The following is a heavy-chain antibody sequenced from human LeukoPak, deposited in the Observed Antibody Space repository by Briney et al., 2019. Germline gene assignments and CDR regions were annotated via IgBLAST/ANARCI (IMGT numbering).Heavy chain of an antibody. CDR3: ARVTRYSSGGWYFDY. CDR1: GFTFSSYS. D-gene: IGHD6-19*01. J-gene: IGHJ4*02. V-gene: IGHV3-21*01. CDR2: ISSSSSYI. Sequence: GGSLRLSCAASGFTFSSYSMNWVRQAPGKGLEWVSSISSSSSYIYYADSVKGRFTISRDNAKNSLYLQMNSLRAEDTAVYYCARVTRYSSGGWYFDYWGQGTLVTVSS.